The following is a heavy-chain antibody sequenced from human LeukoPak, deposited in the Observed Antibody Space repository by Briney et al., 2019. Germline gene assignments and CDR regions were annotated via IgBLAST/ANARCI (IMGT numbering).Heavy chain of an antibody. CDR2: IYYSGST. D-gene: IGHD5-24*01. CDR1: GGSISSSSYY. J-gene: IGHJ4*02. V-gene: IGHV4-39*01. CDR3: ARHSAREMQGFDY. Sequence: SETLSLTCTVSGGSISSSSYYWGWIRQPPGKGLEWIGSIYYSGSTYYNPSLKSRVTISVDTSKNQFSLKLSSVTAADTAVYYCARHSAREMQGFDYWGQGTLVTVSS.